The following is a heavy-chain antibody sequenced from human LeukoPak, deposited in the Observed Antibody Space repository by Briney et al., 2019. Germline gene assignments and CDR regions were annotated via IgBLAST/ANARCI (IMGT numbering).Heavy chain of an antibody. CDR2: ISYDGSNK. Sequence: GGSLRLSCAASGFTFSSYAMHWVRQAPGKGLEWVAVISYDGSNKYYADSVKGRFTISRDNSKNTLYLQMNSLRAEDTAVYYCAKDELYYDSSGSSTLDYWGQGTLVTVSS. D-gene: IGHD3-22*01. CDR1: GFTFSSYA. CDR3: AKDELYYDSSGSSTLDY. J-gene: IGHJ4*02. V-gene: IGHV3-30-3*01.